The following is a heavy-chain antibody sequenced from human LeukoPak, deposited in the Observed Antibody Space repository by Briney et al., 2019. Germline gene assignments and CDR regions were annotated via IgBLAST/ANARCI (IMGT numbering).Heavy chain of an antibody. Sequence: GGSLRLSCAASGFTFSNYGMSWVRQAPGKGLEWVSTTSGSGGSTYYADSVKGRFTISRDSSKSTLYLQMDSLRAEDTAVYYCARSWFGAEYWGQGTLVTVSS. V-gene: IGHV3-23*01. CDR1: GFTFSNYG. CDR2: TSGSGGST. D-gene: IGHD3-10*01. J-gene: IGHJ4*02. CDR3: ARSWFGAEY.